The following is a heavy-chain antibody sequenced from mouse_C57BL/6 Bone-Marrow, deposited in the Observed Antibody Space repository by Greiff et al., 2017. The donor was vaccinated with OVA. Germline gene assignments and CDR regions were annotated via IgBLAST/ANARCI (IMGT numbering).Heavy chain of an antibody. V-gene: IGHV1-81*01. D-gene: IGHD2-5*01. CDR3: ARSAYYSNYDY. CDR2: IDPRSGNT. CDR1: GYTFTSYG. J-gene: IGHJ2*01. Sequence: QVQLQQSGAELARPGASVKLSCTASGYTFTSYGISWVKQRTGQGLEWIGEIDPRSGNTYYNEKFKGKATLTADKSSSTAYMELRSLTSEDSAVYFCARSAYYSNYDYWGQGTTLTVSS.